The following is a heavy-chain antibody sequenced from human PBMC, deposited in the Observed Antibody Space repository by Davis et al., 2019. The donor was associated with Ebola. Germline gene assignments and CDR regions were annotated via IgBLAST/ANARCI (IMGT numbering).Heavy chain of an antibody. CDR1: GGSFRDYY. Sequence: GSLRLSCAVYGGSFRDYYWTWIRQPPGKGLEWIGEINHSGSTNYNPSLKSRVTISVDTSKNQFSLKLSSVTAADTAVYYCARSPPLSDIVLMVYAIPDAFDIWGQGTMVTVSS. V-gene: IGHV4-34*01. D-gene: IGHD2-8*01. J-gene: IGHJ3*02. CDR2: INHSGST. CDR3: ARSPPLSDIVLMVYAIPDAFDI.